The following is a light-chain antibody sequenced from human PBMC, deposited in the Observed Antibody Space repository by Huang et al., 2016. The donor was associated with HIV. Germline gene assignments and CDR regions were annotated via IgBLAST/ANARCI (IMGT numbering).Light chain of an antibody. CDR1: QSVRSY. J-gene: IGKJ4*01. V-gene: IGKV3-11*01. Sequence: EIVLTQSPATLLLSPGERATLSCRASQSVRSYLAWYQQKPGQAPRLLIYDASNRATGIPARFRGSGSGTDFTLTISNLQSEDFAVYYCQQRSAWPLTFGGGTKVEI. CDR2: DAS. CDR3: QQRSAWPLT.